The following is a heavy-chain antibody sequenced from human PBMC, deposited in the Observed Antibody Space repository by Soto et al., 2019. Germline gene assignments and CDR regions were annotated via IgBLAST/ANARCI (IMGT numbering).Heavy chain of an antibody. CDR3: ARDSRRIQLWRAAFDI. D-gene: IGHD5-18*01. CDR2: ISSSTSTI. Sequence: PGGSLRLSCAASGFTFNSYSMNWVRQAPGKGLEWVSYISSSTSTIYYADSVKGRFTISRDNAKNSLYLQMNSLSDGDTAVYYCARDSRRIQLWRAAFDIWGQGTMVTVSS. CDR1: GFTFNSYS. J-gene: IGHJ3*02. V-gene: IGHV3-48*02.